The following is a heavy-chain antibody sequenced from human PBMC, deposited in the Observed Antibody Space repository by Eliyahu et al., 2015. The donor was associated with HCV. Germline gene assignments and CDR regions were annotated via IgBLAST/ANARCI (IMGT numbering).Heavy chain of an antibody. CDR2: IIPIFGTA. CDR3: AREGGDYCSGGNCFLLY. Sequence: QVQLVQSGAEVKKPGSSVKVSCKASGGTFSEYTINWVRQAPGQGLEWMGGIIPIFGTANYVQNFQGRVRITADESTSTAYMELSNLRSEDTAVYYCAREGGDYCSGGNCFLLYWGQGTLVTVSS. D-gene: IGHD2-15*01. CDR1: GGTFSEYT. V-gene: IGHV1-69*01. J-gene: IGHJ4*02.